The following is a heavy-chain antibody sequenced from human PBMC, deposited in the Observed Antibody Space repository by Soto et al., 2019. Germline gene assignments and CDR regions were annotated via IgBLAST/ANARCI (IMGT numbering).Heavy chain of an antibody. V-gene: IGHV3-23*01. CDR1: GFTFSSYA. Sequence: EVQLLESGGGLVQPGGSLRLSCAASGFTFSSYAMSWVRQAPGKGLEWVSAISGSGGSTYYADSVKGRFTISRDNSKNTLDLQMNSLRAEDTAVYYCAKVRDGDYDHNYWGQGTLVTVSS. CDR2: ISGSGGST. CDR3: AKVRDGDYDHNY. J-gene: IGHJ4*02. D-gene: IGHD4-17*01.